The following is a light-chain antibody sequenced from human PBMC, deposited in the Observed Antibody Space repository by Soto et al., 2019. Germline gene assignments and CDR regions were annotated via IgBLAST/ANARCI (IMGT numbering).Light chain of an antibody. CDR1: SSDVGGYNY. J-gene: IGLJ2*01. Sequence: QSALTQPASVSGSPGQSITISCTGTSSDVGGYNYVSWYQQHPGNAPKLTIYEVTKSPSGVSNRFSGSKSGNTASLTISGLQAEDEAHYYCGSYTSSGTLVFGGGTKLTVL. V-gene: IGLV2-14*01. CDR2: EVT. CDR3: GSYTSSGTLV.